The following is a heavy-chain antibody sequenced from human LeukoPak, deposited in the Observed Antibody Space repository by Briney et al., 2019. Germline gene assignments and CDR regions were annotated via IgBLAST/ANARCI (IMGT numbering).Heavy chain of an antibody. V-gene: IGHV1-2*02. J-gene: IGHJ6*03. Sequence: ASVKVSCKASGYTFTGYYMHWVRQAPGQGLEWMGWINPNSGGTNYAQKIQGRVTMTRDTSISTAYMELSRLRSDDTAVYYCARQAPIPLYSIYMDVWGKGTTVTVSS. CDR2: INPNSGGT. CDR3: ARQAPIPLYSIYMDV. D-gene: IGHD6-13*01. CDR1: GYTFTGYY.